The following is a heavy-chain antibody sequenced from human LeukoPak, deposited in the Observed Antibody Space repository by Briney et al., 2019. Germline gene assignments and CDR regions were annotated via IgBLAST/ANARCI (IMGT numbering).Heavy chain of an antibody. CDR3: VNSSPGGGWLVSGNFDY. V-gene: IGHV4-39*01. CDR2: IYYSGST. Sequence: PSETLSLTCTVSGGSISSNNYYWGWIRQPPGKGLEWIGSIYYSGSTYYNPSLKSRVTISVDTSKNQFSLKLSSVTAAHTAVYYCVNSSPGGGWLVSGNFDYWGQGTLVTVSS. D-gene: IGHD6-19*01. J-gene: IGHJ4*02. CDR1: GGSISSNNYY.